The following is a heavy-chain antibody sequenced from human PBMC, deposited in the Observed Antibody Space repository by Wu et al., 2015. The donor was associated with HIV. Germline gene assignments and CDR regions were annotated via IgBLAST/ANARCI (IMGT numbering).Heavy chain of an antibody. D-gene: IGHD6-13*01. Sequence: QVQLVQSGAEVKKPGSSVKVSCKASGGTFSNYAFSWVRQAPGKGLEWLGRIIPIFGTTNYAQKFQGRVTITADESTSTAYMELSSLRSEDTAVYYCARETEGRWSYSRWEDQYHFDYWGQGTLVTVSS. CDR1: GGTFSNYA. J-gene: IGHJ4*02. V-gene: IGHV1-69*13. CDR2: IIPIFGTT. CDR3: ARETEGRWSYSRWEDQYHFDY.